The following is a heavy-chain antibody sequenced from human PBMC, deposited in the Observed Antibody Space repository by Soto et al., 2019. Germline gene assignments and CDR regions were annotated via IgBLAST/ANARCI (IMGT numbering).Heavy chain of an antibody. CDR2: VYYTGST. V-gene: IGHV4-30-4*01. J-gene: IGHJ4*02. CDR3: ARERSNSPDLFDS. Sequence: PSQPLSLTCLLSGGSLKSDEYCWSWLRPPPGGGLEWIGHVYYTGSTSYSPSLKSRLTISVDTSKNQFSLRLNSVSAAETAVYYCARERSNSPDLFDSWGQGTLVTVSA. CDR1: GGSLKSDEYC. D-gene: IGHD1-1*01.